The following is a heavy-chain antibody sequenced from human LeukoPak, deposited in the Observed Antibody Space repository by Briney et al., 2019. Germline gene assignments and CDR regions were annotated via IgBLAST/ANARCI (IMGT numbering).Heavy chain of an antibody. D-gene: IGHD2-15*01. J-gene: IGHJ4*02. V-gene: IGHV3-23*01. Sequence: GGSLRLSCAASGFTFSSYAMSWVRQAPGRGLEWVSGTSGSGGSTYYAGSVKGRFTISRDNSKNTLYLQMNSLRVEDTAVQYCAKNGGSQCYSHLDSWGQGTLVTVSS. CDR1: GFTFSSYA. CDR3: AKNGGSQCYSHLDS. CDR2: TSGSGGST.